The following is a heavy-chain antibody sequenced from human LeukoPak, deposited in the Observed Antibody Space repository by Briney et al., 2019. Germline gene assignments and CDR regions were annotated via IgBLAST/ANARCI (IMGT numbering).Heavy chain of an antibody. D-gene: IGHD3-22*01. CDR3: ARGDPSWGVVVISEAHY. V-gene: IGHV3-74*01. CDR2: INTDGSST. CDR1: GFTFSSYW. Sequence: GGSLRLSCAASGFTFSSYWMHWVRQAPGKGLVWVSRINTDGSSTSYADSVKGRFTISRDNAKNTLHLQMNSLRVEDTAVYYCARGDPSWGVVVISEAHYWGQGILVTVSS. J-gene: IGHJ4*02.